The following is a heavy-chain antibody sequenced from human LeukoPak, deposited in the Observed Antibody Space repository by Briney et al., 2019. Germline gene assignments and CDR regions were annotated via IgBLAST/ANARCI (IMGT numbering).Heavy chain of an antibody. CDR1: GLTLSSYA. Sequence: PGGSLRLSCAGSGLTLSSYAMSWVRQAPGKGLEWVSGISGGNTYYADSVKGRFTISRDNSKNTLYLQMNSLRAEDTAVYYCARDPSTSPYYYYGMDVWGQGTTVTVSS. CDR3: ARDPSTSPYYYYGMDV. D-gene: IGHD2-2*01. CDR2: ISGGNT. J-gene: IGHJ6*02. V-gene: IGHV3-23*01.